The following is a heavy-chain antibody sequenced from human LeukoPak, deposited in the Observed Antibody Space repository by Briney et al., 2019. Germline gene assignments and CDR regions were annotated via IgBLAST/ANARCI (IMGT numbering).Heavy chain of an antibody. CDR1: GYIFSGYY. CDR3: ARSYGDFYFDY. CDR2: INPNSGGT. D-gene: IGHD4-17*01. J-gene: IGHJ4*02. V-gene: IGHV1-2*06. Sequence: ASVKVSCKASGYIFSGYYMYWVRQAPGQGLEWMGRINPNSGGTNYAQKFQGRVTMTRDTSINTAYMELSRLRSEDTAVYYCARSYGDFYFDYWGQGTLVTVSS.